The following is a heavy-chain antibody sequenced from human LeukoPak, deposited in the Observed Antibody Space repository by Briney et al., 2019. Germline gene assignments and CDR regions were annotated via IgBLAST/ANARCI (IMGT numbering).Heavy chain of an antibody. Sequence: GESLKISCKGSGYTFTSYWIGWVRQMPGKGLGWSGIIYPGDSDTTYSPPFQGQVTISPYNSITAAYLQWSSLKASDTAMYYCARHPITRYYDSSGYSAAGPDYWGQGTLVTVSS. CDR2: IYPGDSDT. J-gene: IGHJ4*02. CDR1: GYTFTSYW. V-gene: IGHV5-51*01. D-gene: IGHD3-22*01. CDR3: ARHPITRYYDSSGYSAAGPDY.